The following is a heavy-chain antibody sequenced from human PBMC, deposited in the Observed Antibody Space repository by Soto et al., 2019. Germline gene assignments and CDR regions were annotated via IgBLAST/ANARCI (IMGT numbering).Heavy chain of an antibody. CDR1: GGSISSYY. D-gene: IGHD4-17*01. CDR3: AAYYGDYAYGY. Sequence: SETLSLTCTVSGGSISSYYWSWVRQPPGKGLEWIGYIYYSGSTNYNPSLKSRVTISVDTSKNQFSLKLSSVTAADTAVYYCAAYYGDYAYGYWGQGTLVTVSS. CDR2: IYYSGST. J-gene: IGHJ4*02. V-gene: IGHV4-59*01.